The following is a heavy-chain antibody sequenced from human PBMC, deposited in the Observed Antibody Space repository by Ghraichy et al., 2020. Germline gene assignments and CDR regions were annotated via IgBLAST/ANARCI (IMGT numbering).Heavy chain of an antibody. J-gene: IGHJ6*02. CDR3: ARDRDYCTGGVCYIVYYYYGMDV. Sequence: ASVKVSCKASGYTFTSYGISWVRQAPGQGLEWMGWISAYNGNTNYAQKLQGRVTMTTDTSTSTAYMELRSLRSDDTAVYYCARDRDYCTGGVCYIVYYYYGMDVWGQGTTVTVSS. D-gene: IGHD2-8*02. CDR2: ISAYNGNT. V-gene: IGHV1-18*01. CDR1: GYTFTSYG.